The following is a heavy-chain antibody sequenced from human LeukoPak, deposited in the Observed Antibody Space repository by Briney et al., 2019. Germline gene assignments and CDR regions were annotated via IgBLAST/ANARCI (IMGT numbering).Heavy chain of an antibody. CDR2: ISYDGSNK. CDR3: AREFKLCRNFDY. V-gene: IGHV3-30*04. Sequence: GGSLRLSCAASGFTFSSYAMHWVRQAPGKGLEWVAVISYDGSNKYYADSVKGRFTISRDNSKNTLYLQMNSLRAEDTAVYYCAREFKLCRNFDYWGQGTLVTVSS. D-gene: IGHD2-2*01. CDR1: GFTFSSYA. J-gene: IGHJ4*02.